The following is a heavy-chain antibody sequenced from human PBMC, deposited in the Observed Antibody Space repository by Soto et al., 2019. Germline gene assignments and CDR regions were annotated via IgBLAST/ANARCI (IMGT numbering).Heavy chain of an antibody. CDR3: ARDRRGSDSSGYYDDAFDI. V-gene: IGHV3-33*01. CDR1: GFTFDSYG. Sequence: GGSLRLSCAASGFTFDSYGMHWVRQAPGKGLEWVAVIWYDGSNKYYADSVKGRLTISRDNSKNTLYLQMNSLRAEDTAVYYCARDRRGSDSSGYYDDAFDIWGQGTMVTVSS. CDR2: IWYDGSNK. D-gene: IGHD3-22*01. J-gene: IGHJ3*02.